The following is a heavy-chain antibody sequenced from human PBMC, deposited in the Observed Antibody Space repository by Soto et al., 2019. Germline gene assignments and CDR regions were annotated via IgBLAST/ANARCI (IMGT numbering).Heavy chain of an antibody. V-gene: IGHV3-33*01. CDR2: IWYDGSNK. D-gene: IGHD3-3*01. J-gene: IGHJ6*02. CDR3: ARDYDFWSGYFLYYYYGMDV. CDR1: GFTFSSYG. Sequence: VGSLRLSCAASGFTFSSYGMHWVRQAPGKGLEWVVVIWYDGSNKYYADSVKGRFTISRDNSKNTLYLQMNSLRAEDTAVYYCARDYDFWSGYFLYYYYGMDVWGQGTTVTVS.